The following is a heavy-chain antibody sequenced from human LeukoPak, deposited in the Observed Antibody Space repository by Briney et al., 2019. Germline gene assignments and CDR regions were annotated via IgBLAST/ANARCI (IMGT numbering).Heavy chain of an antibody. V-gene: IGHV4-4*07. CDR1: GGSINSYY. J-gene: IGHJ4*02. D-gene: IGHD4-23*01. CDR3: ARGGKATVVTM. CDR2: IYSSGST. Sequence: SETLSLTCTVSGGSINSYYWSWIRQPAGKGLEWIGRIYSSGSTNYNPSLKSRVSMSVDTSKNQFSLKLTSVTAADTAVYYCARGGKATVVTMWGQGILVAVPS.